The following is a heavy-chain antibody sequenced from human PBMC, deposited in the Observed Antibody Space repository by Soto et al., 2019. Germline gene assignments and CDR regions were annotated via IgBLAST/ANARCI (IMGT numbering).Heavy chain of an antibody. V-gene: IGHV3-48*02. Sequence: EVQLVESGGGLVQPGGSLRLSCVASGFTFSTETMNWVGQAPGKGREWVAHISTSGATRYYADSVKGRFTISRDNAKTSLYLQMDSLRNEDTAVYYCARFFGSGFDYWGQGTLVTVSS. D-gene: IGHD6-19*01. CDR1: GFTFSTET. J-gene: IGHJ4*02. CDR3: ARFFGSGFDY. CDR2: ISTSGATR.